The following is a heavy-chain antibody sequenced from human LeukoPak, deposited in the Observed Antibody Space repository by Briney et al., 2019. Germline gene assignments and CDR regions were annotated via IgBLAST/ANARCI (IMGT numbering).Heavy chain of an antibody. V-gene: IGHV1-18*01. CDR2: ISTYNGDT. Sequence: ASAKVSCKASGYTFTSYGISWVRQAPGQGLEWMGWISTYNGDTNYAQKLQGRVAMTTDTSTSTAYMELRSLRSDDTAVYYCARDGGQSYDILSGYYNNDWFDPWGQGTLVTVSS. CDR1: GYTFTSYG. CDR3: ARDGGQSYDILSGYYNNDWFDP. J-gene: IGHJ5*02. D-gene: IGHD3-9*01.